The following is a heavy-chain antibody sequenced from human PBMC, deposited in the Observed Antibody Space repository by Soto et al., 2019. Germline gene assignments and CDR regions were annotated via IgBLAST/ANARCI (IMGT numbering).Heavy chain of an antibody. CDR2: ITDTGGDT. CDR3: ARGSTDSYPGSRIFDF. J-gene: IGHJ4*02. D-gene: IGHD3-10*01. V-gene: IGHV3-23*01. Sequence: GSLRLSCVASGITFGRRAMSWVRQTPGEGLEWVSTITDTGGDTKYADSVRGRFTMSRDNSKKTLYLQMNSLRVEDSALYYCARGSTDSYPGSRIFDFWGRGTLVTVSS. CDR1: GITFGRRA.